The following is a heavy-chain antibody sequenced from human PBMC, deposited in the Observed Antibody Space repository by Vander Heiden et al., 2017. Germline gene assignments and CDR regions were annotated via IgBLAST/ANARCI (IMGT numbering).Heavy chain of an antibody. V-gene: IGHV4-4*07. CDR2: IYTSGST. Sequence: GKGLEWIGLIYTSGSTNYNPSLKSRVTMSVDTSKNQFSLKLSSVTAADTAVYYCARDLYYYDSSGYYFDYWGQGTLVTVSS. J-gene: IGHJ4*02. CDR3: ARDLYYYDSSGYYFDY. D-gene: IGHD3-22*01.